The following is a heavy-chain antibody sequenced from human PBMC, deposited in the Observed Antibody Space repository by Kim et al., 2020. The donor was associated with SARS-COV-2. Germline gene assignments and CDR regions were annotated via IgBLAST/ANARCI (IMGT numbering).Heavy chain of an antibody. V-gene: IGHV4-59*08. CDR3: ARTSAMTTVTIALDYYYYGMDV. Sequence: SETLSLTCTVSGGSISSYYWSWIRQLPGKGLEWIGYIYYSGSTNYNPSLKSRVTISVDTSKNQFSLKLSTVTAADTAVYYFARTSAMTTVTIALDYYYYGMDVWGQGTPVTVSS. D-gene: IGHD4-4*01. J-gene: IGHJ6*02. CDR1: GGSISSYY. CDR2: IYYSGST.